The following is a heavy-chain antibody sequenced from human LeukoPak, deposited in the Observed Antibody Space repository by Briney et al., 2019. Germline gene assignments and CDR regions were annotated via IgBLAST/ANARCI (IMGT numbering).Heavy chain of an antibody. D-gene: IGHD6-19*01. CDR1: GFTFSYFS. J-gene: IGHJ4*02. CDR3: ARESESSGWYDY. CDR2: ISYDGSNK. V-gene: IGHV3-30*03. Sequence: PGGSLRLSCAASGFTFSYFSMHWVRQAPGKGLEWVAVISYDGSNKYYADSVKGRFTISRDNSKNSLYLQMNSLRSDDIALYYCARESESSGWYDYWGQGTLVTVSS.